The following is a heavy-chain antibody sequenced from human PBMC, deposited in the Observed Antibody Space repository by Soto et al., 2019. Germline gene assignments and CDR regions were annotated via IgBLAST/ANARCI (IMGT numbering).Heavy chain of an antibody. V-gene: IGHV1-18*01. CDR3: ARDLRFLEPHDAFDI. D-gene: IGHD3-3*01. CDR1: GYTFTSYG. Sequence: GASVKVSCKASGYTFTSYGIKWVRQAPGQGLEWMGWISAYNGNTNYAQKLQGRVTMTTDTSTSTAYMELRSLRSDDTAVYYCARDLRFLEPHDAFDIWGQGTMVTVSS. J-gene: IGHJ3*02. CDR2: ISAYNGNT.